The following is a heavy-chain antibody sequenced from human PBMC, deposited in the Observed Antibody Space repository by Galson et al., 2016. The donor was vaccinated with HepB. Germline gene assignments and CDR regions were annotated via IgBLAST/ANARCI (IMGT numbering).Heavy chain of an antibody. D-gene: IGHD1-1*01. CDR2: IYGGGDT. Sequence: SLRLSCAASGFTVSNNYMSWVRQAPGKGLEWVSVIYGGGDTFYSDSVKGRITISRDNSKNTLFLQMNSLRVEDTAVYYCARTTLDYLDHWGQGALVTVSS. V-gene: IGHV3-53*01. CDR3: ARTTLDYLDH. CDR1: GFTVSNNY. J-gene: IGHJ4*02.